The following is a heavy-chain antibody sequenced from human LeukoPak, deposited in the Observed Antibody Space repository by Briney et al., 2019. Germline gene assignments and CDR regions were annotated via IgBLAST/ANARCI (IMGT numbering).Heavy chain of an antibody. D-gene: IGHD3-10*01. J-gene: IGHJ4*02. CDR1: GFTVTNNW. CDR3: ARDGSYKFDY. V-gene: IGHV3-74*01. Sequence: GGSLRLSCAASGFTVTNNWMHWVRQAPGKGLVWVARIKSDGTGTIYADSVEGRFTISRDIAKNTLYLQMNSLRADDTAVYYCARDGSYKFDYWGQGTLVTVSS. CDR2: IKSDGTGT.